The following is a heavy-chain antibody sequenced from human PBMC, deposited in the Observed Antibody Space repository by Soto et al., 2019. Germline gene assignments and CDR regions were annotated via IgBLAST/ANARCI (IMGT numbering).Heavy chain of an antibody. CDR3: AREQWLVGYYYYYGMDV. V-gene: IGHV3-48*02. D-gene: IGHD6-19*01. CDR1: GFTFSSYS. CDR2: ISSSGSTI. Sequence: PGGSLRLSCAASGFTFSSYSMNWVRQAPGKGLEWVSYISSSGSTIYYADSVKGRFTISRDNAKNSLYLQMNSLRDEDTAVYYCAREQWLVGYYYYYGMDVWGQGTTVTVSS. J-gene: IGHJ6*02.